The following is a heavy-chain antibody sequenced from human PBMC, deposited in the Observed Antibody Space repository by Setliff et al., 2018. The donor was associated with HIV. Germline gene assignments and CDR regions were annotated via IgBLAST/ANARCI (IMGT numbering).Heavy chain of an antibody. CDR3: ARDGFWSGYIDY. CDR2: IYSSGST. J-gene: IGHJ4*02. Sequence: PSETLSLTCTVPGGSISSYYWSWIRQPAGMGLEWIGRIYSSGSTNYNPSLKSRVTMSVDTSKNQFSLKLSSVTAADTAVYYCARDGFWSGYIDYWGQGTLVTVSS. CDR1: GGSISSYY. D-gene: IGHD3-3*01. V-gene: IGHV4-4*07.